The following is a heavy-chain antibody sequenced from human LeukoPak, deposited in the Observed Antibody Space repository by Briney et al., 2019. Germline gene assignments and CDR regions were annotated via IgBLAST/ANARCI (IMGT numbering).Heavy chain of an antibody. CDR1: GYTFSDYG. J-gene: IGHJ5*02. CDR3: ARGIEGYDVLTGYYP. CDR2: TNVHNGNI. D-gene: IGHD3-9*01. V-gene: IGHV1-18*01. Sequence: GASVKVSCKASGYTFSDYGITWVRQASGQGLEWMGWTNVHNGNINYAQKFQGRISMTTDTSTTTAFMELRSLRSDDTAVYYCARGIEGYDVLTGYYPWGQGTLVTVSS.